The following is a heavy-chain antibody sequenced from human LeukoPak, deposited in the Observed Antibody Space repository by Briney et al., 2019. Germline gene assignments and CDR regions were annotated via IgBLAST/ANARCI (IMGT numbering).Heavy chain of an antibody. CDR1: GYTFTGYY. CDR2: INPNSGGT. V-gene: IGHV1-2*02. CDR3: ARDNRKTYCSGGSCYNYYYYYYGMDV. J-gene: IGHJ6*02. Sequence: ASVKVSCKASGYTFTGYYMHWVRQAPGQGLEWMGWINPNSGGTNYAQKFQGRVTMTGDTSISTAYMELSRLRSDDTAVYYCARDNRKTYCSGGSCYNYYYYYYGMDVWGQGTTVTVSS. D-gene: IGHD2-15*01.